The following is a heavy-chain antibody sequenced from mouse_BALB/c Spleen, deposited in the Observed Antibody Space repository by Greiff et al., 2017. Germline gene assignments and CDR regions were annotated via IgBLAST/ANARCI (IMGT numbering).Heavy chain of an antibody. CDR2: IYPGNSDT. J-gene: IGHJ2*01. CDR3: YYRYDDDDRTGFDY. CDR1: GYTFTSYW. D-gene: IGHD2-14*01. V-gene: IGHV1-5*01. Sequence: VQLQQSGTVLARPGASVKMSCKASGYTFTSYWMHWVNQRPGQGLEWIGAIYPGNSDTSYNQKFKGKSKLTAVTSTSTAYMELSSLTNEDSAVYYCYYRYDDDDRTGFDYWGQGTTLTVSS.